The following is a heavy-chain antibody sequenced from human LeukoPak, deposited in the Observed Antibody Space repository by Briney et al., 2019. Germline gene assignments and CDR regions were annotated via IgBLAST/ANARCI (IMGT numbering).Heavy chain of an antibody. J-gene: IGHJ4*02. D-gene: IGHD3-3*01. CDR3: ARGGEIFGVVGD. CDR2: IYHSGST. CDR1: GGSISSGGYY. Sequence: SQTLSLTCTVSGGSISSGGYYWSWIRQPPGKGLEWIGNIYHSGSTYYNPSLKSRVTISVDRSKNQFSLKLSSVTAADTAVYYCARGGEIFGVVGDWGQGTLVTVSS. V-gene: IGHV4-30-2*01.